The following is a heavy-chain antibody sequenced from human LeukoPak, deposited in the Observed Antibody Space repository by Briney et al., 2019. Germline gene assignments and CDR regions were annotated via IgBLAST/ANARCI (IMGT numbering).Heavy chain of an antibody. CDR2: IWYDGSNK. Sequence: GGSLRLSCAASGFTFSSYGMHWVRQAPGKGLEWVAVIWYDGSNKYYADSVKGRFTISRDNSKNTLYLQMNSLRAEDTAVYYCARDGDYYDSSGYYYIWGQGTLVTVSS. CDR3: ARDGDYYDSSGYYYI. CDR1: GFTFSSYG. V-gene: IGHV3-33*01. J-gene: IGHJ4*02. D-gene: IGHD3-22*01.